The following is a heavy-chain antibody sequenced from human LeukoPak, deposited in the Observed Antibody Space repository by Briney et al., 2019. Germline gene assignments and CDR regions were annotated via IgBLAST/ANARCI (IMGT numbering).Heavy chain of an antibody. CDR2: ISAYSGNT. CDR1: GYTFTSYG. CDR3: ARDSEITMVRGVIIKFGSNWFDP. J-gene: IGHJ5*02. Sequence: ASVKVSCKASGYTFTSYGISSVRQAPGQGLEWMGWISAYSGNTNYAQKLQGRVTMTTDTSTSTAYMELRSLRSDDTAVYYCARDSEITMVRGVIIKFGSNWFDPWGQGTLVTVSS. V-gene: IGHV1-18*01. D-gene: IGHD3-10*01.